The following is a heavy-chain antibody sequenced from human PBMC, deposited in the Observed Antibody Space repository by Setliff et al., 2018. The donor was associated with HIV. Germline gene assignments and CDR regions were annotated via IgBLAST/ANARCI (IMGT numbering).Heavy chain of an antibody. V-gene: IGHV3-30*02. D-gene: IGHD4-4*01. CDR3: AKTQTVITVYGPFDS. CDR1: GFTFSSYG. CDR2: IRYDGSNK. Sequence: GGSLRLSCAASGFTFSSYGMHWVRQAPGKGLEWVAFIRYDGSNKYYADSVKGRFTISRDNAENSLYLQMNSLRAEDTAMYYCAKTQTVITVYGPFDSWGQGTPVTVSS. J-gene: IGHJ4*02.